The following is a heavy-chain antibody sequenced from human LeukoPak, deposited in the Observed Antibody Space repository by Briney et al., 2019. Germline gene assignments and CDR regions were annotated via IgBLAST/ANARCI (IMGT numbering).Heavy chain of an antibody. V-gene: IGHV3-64D*06. CDR2: INNNGGST. Sequence: PGGSLRLSCSASGFTFSSYAMHWVRQAPGKGLEYVSGINNNGGSTNYADSVKGRFTISRDNSKNTLYLQMGRLRAEDTAVYYCVKYDCSSTSCHFGYWGQGTLVTVSS. CDR1: GFTFSSYA. J-gene: IGHJ4*02. D-gene: IGHD2-2*01. CDR3: VKYDCSSTSCHFGY.